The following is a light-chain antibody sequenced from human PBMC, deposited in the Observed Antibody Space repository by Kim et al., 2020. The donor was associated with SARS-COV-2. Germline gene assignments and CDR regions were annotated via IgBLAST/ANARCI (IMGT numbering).Light chain of an antibody. CDR1: QGNTDW. J-gene: IGKJ2*01. V-gene: IGKV1-5*01. Sequence: SASVGDTVTITCRLSQGNTDWLAWYQQRPGKAPTLLIYQASTLHSGVPSRFSGSGSGAQFSLTINGLQPDDFATYYCQPYTTYSRTFGQGTKLEI. CDR2: QAS. CDR3: QPYTTYSRT.